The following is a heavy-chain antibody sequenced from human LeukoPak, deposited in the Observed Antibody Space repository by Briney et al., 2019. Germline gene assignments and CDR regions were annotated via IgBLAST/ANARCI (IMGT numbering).Heavy chain of an antibody. V-gene: IGHV4-38-2*02. Sequence: PSETLSLTCTVSGYSISSGYYWGWIRQPPGKGLEWIGSIYHSGSTYYNPSLKSRVTIPVDTSKNQFSLKLSSVTAADTAVYYCARQYCSSTSCLYGMDVWGQGTTVTVSS. CDR3: ARQYCSSTSCLYGMDV. D-gene: IGHD2-2*01. CDR1: GYSISSGYY. CDR2: IYHSGST. J-gene: IGHJ6*02.